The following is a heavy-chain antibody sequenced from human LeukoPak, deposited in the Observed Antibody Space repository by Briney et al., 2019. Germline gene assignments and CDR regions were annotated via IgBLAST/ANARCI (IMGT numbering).Heavy chain of an antibody. D-gene: IGHD6-25*01. J-gene: IGHJ3*02. CDR1: GYTFTSYY. CDR3: ARYGFSSVWQGGWHAFDI. Sequence: ASVKVSCKASGYTFTSYYLHWVRQAPGQGLEWMGIIHPTVGDTTYAQKFQGRVTMTRDMSTGTVYMDLSSLRSEDTAVYYCARYGFSSVWQGGWHAFDIWGQGTTVTVSS. CDR2: IHPTVGDT. V-gene: IGHV1-46*01.